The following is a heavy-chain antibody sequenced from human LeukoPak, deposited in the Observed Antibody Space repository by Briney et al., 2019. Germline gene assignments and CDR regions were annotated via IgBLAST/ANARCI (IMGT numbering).Heavy chain of an antibody. J-gene: IGHJ3*02. CDR2: IYTAGST. V-gene: IGHV3-53*01. D-gene: IGHD3-16*01. Sequence: GGSLRLSCAVSGFTVSTNYMSWVRQAPGKGLEWVSVIYTAGSTYYVDSVKGRFTTSRDNSKNTLYLQMNSLRAEDTAMYYCARDLYGGSDAFDIWGQGTMVTVSS. CDR1: GFTVSTNY. CDR3: ARDLYGGSDAFDI.